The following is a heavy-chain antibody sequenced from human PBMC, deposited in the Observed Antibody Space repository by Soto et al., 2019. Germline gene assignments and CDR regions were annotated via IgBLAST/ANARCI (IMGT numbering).Heavy chain of an antibody. J-gene: IGHJ6*02. CDR3: ARDIMGTNYYYYGMDV. Sequence: PSETLSLTCSVSGGYISSDSYCWGCIRQSPEKGLEWIAYIYYSGSTYYNPSLKSRVTISVDTSKNQFSLKLSSVTAADTAVYYCARDIMGTNYYYYGMDVWGQGTTVTVSS. CDR1: GGYISSDSYC. CDR2: IYYSGST. V-gene: IGHV4-39*07. D-gene: IGHD2-8*01.